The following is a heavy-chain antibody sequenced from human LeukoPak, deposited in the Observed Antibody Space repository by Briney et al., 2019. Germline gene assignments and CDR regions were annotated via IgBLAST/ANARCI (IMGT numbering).Heavy chain of an antibody. CDR2: IYYSGST. V-gene: IGHV4-59*01. D-gene: IGHD3-22*01. J-gene: IGHJ4*02. Sequence: SETLSLTCTVSGGSISSYYWSWIRQPPGKGPEWIGYIYYSGSTNYNPSLKSRVTISVDTSKNQFSLKLSSVTAADTAVYYCARGMINGGYSDYWGQGTLVAVSS. CDR3: ARGMINGGYSDY. CDR1: GGSISSYY.